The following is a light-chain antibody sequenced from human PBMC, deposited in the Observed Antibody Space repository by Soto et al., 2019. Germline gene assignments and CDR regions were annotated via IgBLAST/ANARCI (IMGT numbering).Light chain of an antibody. CDR1: QSVSSSY. CDR2: GAS. Sequence: EIVLTQSPGTLSLSPGERATLSCRASQSVSSSYLAWYQQKPGQAPRLLIYGASSRATGIPDRFSGSGSGTDFTLTISRLEPDDFAVYYCQQYGFLFGPGTKVDIK. J-gene: IGKJ3*01. CDR3: QQYGFL. V-gene: IGKV3-20*01.